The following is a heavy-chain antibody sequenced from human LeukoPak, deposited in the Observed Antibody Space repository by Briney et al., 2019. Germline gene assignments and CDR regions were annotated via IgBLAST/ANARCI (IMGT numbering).Heavy chain of an antibody. CDR2: SYTSGST. D-gene: IGHD5-24*01. J-gene: IGHJ3*02. CDR1: GGSISRGSYY. CDR3: AKGRDGYNRDAFDI. V-gene: IGHV4-61*02. Sequence: SQTLSLTCTVTGGSISRGSYYWSWIRQPAGKGLEGIGRSYTSGSTNYNPSLKSRVTISVDTSKNQFSLKLSSMTAADTAVYYCAKGRDGYNRDAFDIWGQGTMVTVCS.